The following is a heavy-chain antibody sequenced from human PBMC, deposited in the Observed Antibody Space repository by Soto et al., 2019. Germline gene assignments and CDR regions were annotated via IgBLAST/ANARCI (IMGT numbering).Heavy chain of an antibody. V-gene: IGHV3-7*03. D-gene: IGHD5-12*01. Sequence: PGGSLRLSCTASGLTFSSSLMSWVRQSPGKGLEWVANIKQDGSETYYVDSVKGRFTISRDNAKNSLYLQLNSLRAEDTAVYYCARGLGYSGYYFDYWGQGSLVTVSS. CDR2: IKQDGSET. CDR3: ARGLGYSGYYFDY. CDR1: GLTFSSSL. J-gene: IGHJ4*02.